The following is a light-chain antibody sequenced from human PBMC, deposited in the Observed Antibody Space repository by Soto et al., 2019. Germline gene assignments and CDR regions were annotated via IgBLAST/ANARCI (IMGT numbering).Light chain of an antibody. CDR1: SSDVGGYNY. J-gene: IGLJ1*01. CDR3: SSYAGSNNPLYV. Sequence: QSVLTQPPSASGSPGQSGTISCTGTSSDVGGYNYVSWYQQHPGKAPKLMIYEVSKRPSGVPDRFSGSKSGNTASLTVSGLQAEDEADYYCSSYAGSNNPLYVFGTGTKVT. V-gene: IGLV2-8*01. CDR2: EVS.